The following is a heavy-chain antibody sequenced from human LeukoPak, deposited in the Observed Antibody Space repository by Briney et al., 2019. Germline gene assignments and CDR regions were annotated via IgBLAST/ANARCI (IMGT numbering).Heavy chain of an antibody. CDR2: IKEDGTAK. V-gene: IGHV3-7*01. CDR1: GFTFSSSW. D-gene: IGHD5-12*01. J-gene: IGHJ3*02. Sequence: GGSLRLSCAASGFTFSSSWMAWVRQAPGKGLEWVGNIKEDGTAKNYVVSVRGRSTISGDNAKNSLYLQMNSLRGEDTAVYYCTRDSGYNAFDIWGQGTMVTVSS. CDR3: TRDSGYNAFDI.